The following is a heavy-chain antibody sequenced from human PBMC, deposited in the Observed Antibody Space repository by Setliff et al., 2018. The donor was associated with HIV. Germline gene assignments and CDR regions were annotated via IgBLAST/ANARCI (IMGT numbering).Heavy chain of an antibody. CDR3: ARLVGDDGYQRLDS. CDR2: IKQSGRF. V-gene: IGHV4-34*01. D-gene: IGHD2-2*01. J-gene: IGHJ3*01. Sequence: SETLSLTCAVYGGSLSTYYWNWIRQPPGKGLEWIGQIKQSGRFNYNPSLKSRVTISADTSKNQFSLKMSPVTAADTVVYYCARLVGDDGYQRLDSWGQGTMVTVSS. CDR1: GGSLSTYY.